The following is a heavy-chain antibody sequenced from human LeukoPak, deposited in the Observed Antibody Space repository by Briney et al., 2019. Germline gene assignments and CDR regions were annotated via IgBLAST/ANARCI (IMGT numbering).Heavy chain of an antibody. V-gene: IGHV3-23*01. J-gene: IGHJ4*02. Sequence: GGSLRLSCAASGFTFSSYAMSWDRQAPGKGLEWVSAISGSGGSTYYADSVKGRFTISRDNSKNTLYLQMNSLRAEDTAVYYCANLHRGWLPHSYFDYWGQGTLVTVSS. D-gene: IGHD3-22*01. CDR1: GFTFSSYA. CDR2: ISGSGGST. CDR3: ANLHRGWLPHSYFDY.